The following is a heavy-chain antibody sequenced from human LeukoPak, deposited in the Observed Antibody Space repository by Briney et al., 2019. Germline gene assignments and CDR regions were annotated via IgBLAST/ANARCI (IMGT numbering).Heavy chain of an antibody. CDR1: GYSISSGYY. D-gene: IGHD6-6*01. J-gene: IGHJ4*02. V-gene: IGHV4-61*01. CDR2: IYYSGST. Sequence: SETLSLTCAVSGYSISSGYYWGWIRQPPGKGLEWIGYIYYSGSTNYNPSLKRRVTISVDTSKNQFSLKLSSVTAADTAVYYCARVGPLVEYSSSPFDYWGQGTLVTVSS. CDR3: ARVGPLVEYSSSPFDY.